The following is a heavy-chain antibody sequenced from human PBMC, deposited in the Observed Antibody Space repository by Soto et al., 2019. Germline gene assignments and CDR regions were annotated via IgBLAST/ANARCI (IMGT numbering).Heavy chain of an antibody. CDR2: INAGNGNT. D-gene: IGHD3-16*01. CDR3: ARGPVGDGYGFDY. CDR1: AYTFTSFA. Sequence: ASVTVSCKASAYTFTSFAMHWVRQAPGQRLEWMGWINAGNGNTKYSQKFQGRVTITRDTSASTAYMELSSLRSEDTAVYYCARGPVGDGYGFDYWGQGTLVTVSS. J-gene: IGHJ4*02. V-gene: IGHV1-3*01.